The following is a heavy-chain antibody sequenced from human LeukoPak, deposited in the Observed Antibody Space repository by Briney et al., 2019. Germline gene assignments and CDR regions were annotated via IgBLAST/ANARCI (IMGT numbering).Heavy chain of an antibody. CDR3: ARDPKGGFSYGWGAFDI. CDR1: GFTFSSYA. V-gene: IGHV3-30-3*01. CDR2: ISYDGNNK. D-gene: IGHD5-18*01. J-gene: IGHJ3*02. Sequence: GGSLRLSCAASGFTFSSYAMHWVRQAPGKGLEWVAIISYDGNNKYYADSVKGRFTISRDNSKKMLYLQMNSLRAEDTAVYYCARDPKGGFSYGWGAFDIWGQGTMVTVSS.